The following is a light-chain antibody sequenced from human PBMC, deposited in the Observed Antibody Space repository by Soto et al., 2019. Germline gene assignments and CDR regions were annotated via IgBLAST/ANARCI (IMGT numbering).Light chain of an antibody. Sequence: EIVSTPSPSTLSLSTRERATLSCRASQSVSSSYLAWYQQKPGQAPRLLIYGASSRATGIPDRFSGSGSGTDFTLTISRLEPEDFAVYYCQQYGRSPLTVGGGTKVDIK. V-gene: IGKV3-20*01. J-gene: IGKJ4*01. CDR3: QQYGRSPLT. CDR2: GAS. CDR1: QSVSSSY.